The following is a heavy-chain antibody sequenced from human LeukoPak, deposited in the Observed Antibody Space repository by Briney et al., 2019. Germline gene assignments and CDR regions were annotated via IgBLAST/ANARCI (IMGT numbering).Heavy chain of an antibody. Sequence: ASVKVSCKASGYTFTSYGISWVRQAPGQGLEWMGWISAYNGNTNYAQKLQGRVTMTTDTSTSTAYMELRSLRSDDTAVYYCARDPHFSSGWPPVGFVYWGQGTLVTVSS. CDR2: ISAYNGNT. CDR1: GYTFTSYG. D-gene: IGHD6-19*01. V-gene: IGHV1-18*01. J-gene: IGHJ4*02. CDR3: ARDPHFSSGWPPVGFVY.